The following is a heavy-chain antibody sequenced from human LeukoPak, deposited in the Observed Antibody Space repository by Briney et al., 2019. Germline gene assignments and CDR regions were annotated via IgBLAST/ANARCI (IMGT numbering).Heavy chain of an antibody. CDR1: GFTFSAYI. V-gene: IGHV3-48*02. CDR2: IGTSSSTI. D-gene: IGHD1-26*01. CDR3: ARDDKWAFDY. J-gene: IGHJ4*02. Sequence: GGSLRLSCAASGFTFSAYIMTWVRQAPGKGLEWLSYIGTSSSTIYYADSVKGRFTIPRDNAKNSLYPQMNSLRDEDTAVYYCARDDKWAFDYWGEGTLVTVSS.